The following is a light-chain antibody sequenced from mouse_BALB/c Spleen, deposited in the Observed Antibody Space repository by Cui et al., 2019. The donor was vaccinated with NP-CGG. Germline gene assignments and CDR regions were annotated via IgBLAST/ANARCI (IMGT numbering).Light chain of an antibody. Sequence: HAVVTQASAPTTSPGETVTLTCRSSTGAVIISNYANWVQEKPDHLFTGLIGGTNNRAPGVPARFSGSLIGDKAALTITGAQTEDEAIYFCALWYSNHWVFGGGTKLTVL. CDR3: ALWYSNHWV. CDR2: GTN. V-gene: IGLV1*01. CDR1: TGAVIISNY. J-gene: IGLJ1*01.